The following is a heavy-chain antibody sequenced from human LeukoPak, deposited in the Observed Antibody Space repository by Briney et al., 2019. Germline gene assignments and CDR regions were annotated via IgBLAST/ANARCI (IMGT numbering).Heavy chain of an antibody. CDR1: GFTFSSYS. CDR3: TRYASYSSTPGWLDP. D-gene: IGHD6-13*01. CDR2: ISSSSNYI. J-gene: IGHJ5*02. Sequence: PGGSLRLSCAATGFTFSSYSMNWVRQAPGMGLEWVSSISSSSNYIYYADSVKGRFTISRDNAKNSLYLQMNSLRAEETAVYYCTRYASYSSTPGWLDPWGQGTLVTVSS. V-gene: IGHV3-21*01.